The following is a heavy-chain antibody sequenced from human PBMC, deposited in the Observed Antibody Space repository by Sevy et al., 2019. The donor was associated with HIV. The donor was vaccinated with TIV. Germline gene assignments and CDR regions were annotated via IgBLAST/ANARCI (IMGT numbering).Heavy chain of an antibody. CDR1: GGSISSYC. J-gene: IGHJ4*02. CDR2: MCHTGIT. V-gene: IGHV4-59*13. CDR3: ARAGHSYGLFDY. D-gene: IGHD5-18*01. Sequence: SETLSLTCTVSGGSISSYCCNWIRQSPGKGLEWIGYMCHTGITNYNPPLNSRVTISLDTSRNQFSLRLSSVTAADTAVYYCARAGHSYGLFDYWGQGTLVTVSS.